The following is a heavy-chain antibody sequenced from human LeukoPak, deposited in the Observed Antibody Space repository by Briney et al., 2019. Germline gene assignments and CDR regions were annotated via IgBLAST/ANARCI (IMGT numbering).Heavy chain of an antibody. J-gene: IGHJ4*02. V-gene: IGHV3-21*06. CDR2: ISPSSTYI. CDR1: GFTFSSFK. D-gene: IGHD3-16*01. CDR3: ARDFTGGEYFDS. Sequence: GGSLRLSCAASGFTFSSFKMTWVRQAPGKGLEWVASISPSSTYIYYGDSLKGRVTVSRDNAKSLLFLHMSSLRPDDTAVYYCARDFTGGEYFDSWGQGALVSVTS.